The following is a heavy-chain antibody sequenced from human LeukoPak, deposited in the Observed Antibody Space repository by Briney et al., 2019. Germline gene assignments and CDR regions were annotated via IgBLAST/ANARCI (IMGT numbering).Heavy chain of an antibody. CDR2: INSDGSSR. J-gene: IGHJ4*02. CDR3: ASASSHRIAAGGDY. CDR1: GFTFSNYW. V-gene: IGHV3-74*01. Sequence: QAGGSLRLSCAASGFTFSNYWMPWVRQAPGKGLVWVSRINSDGSSRNYADSVKGRFTISRDNAKNTLYLQMHSLRAEDTAVYYCASASSHRIAAGGDYWGQGTLVTVSS. D-gene: IGHD6-13*01.